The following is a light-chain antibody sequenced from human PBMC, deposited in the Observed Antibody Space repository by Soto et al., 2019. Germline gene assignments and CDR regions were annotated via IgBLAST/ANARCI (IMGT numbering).Light chain of an antibody. Sequence: EVVLTQSPGTLSLSPGERATLSCRASQTVDSTYLAWYPQQPGQAPRLLIYRAPSRAVGVQDRFSGSGSGTDFTLTISKLDPEDIEVYYCQLYDTSPPLYTFGQGTKLEIK. CDR2: RAP. CDR1: QTVDSTY. J-gene: IGKJ2*01. CDR3: QLYDTSPPLYT. V-gene: IGKV3-20*01.